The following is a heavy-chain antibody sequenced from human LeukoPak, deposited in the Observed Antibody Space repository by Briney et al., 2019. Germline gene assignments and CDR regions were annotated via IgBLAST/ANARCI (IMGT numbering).Heavy chain of an antibody. J-gene: IGHJ3*02. CDR2: IYTSGST. D-gene: IGHD6-19*01. CDR1: GGSLSSYY. Sequence: SETLSLTCTVSGGSLSSYYWSWIRQPAGKGLEWIGRIYTSGSTNYNPSLKSRVTMSVGTSKNQFSLKLSSVTAADTAVYYCARFSLGIAVAGTGEAFDIWGQGTMVTVSS. V-gene: IGHV4-4*07. CDR3: ARFSLGIAVAGTGEAFDI.